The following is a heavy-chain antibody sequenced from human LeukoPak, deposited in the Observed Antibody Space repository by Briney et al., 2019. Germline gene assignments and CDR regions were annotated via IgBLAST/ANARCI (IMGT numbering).Heavy chain of an antibody. CDR3: ARDADTAMVTGRFDK. CDR2: ISSGGSNT. J-gene: IGHJ4*02. D-gene: IGHD5-18*01. V-gene: IGHV3-48*04. Sequence: QPGGSLRLSCAASAFTFGSSAMSWVRQAPGKGLEWVSYISSGGSNTYYADSVKGRFTISRDNAKKSLYLQMNSLRAEDTAVYYCARDADTAMVTGRFDKWGQGTLVTVSS. CDR1: AFTFGSSA.